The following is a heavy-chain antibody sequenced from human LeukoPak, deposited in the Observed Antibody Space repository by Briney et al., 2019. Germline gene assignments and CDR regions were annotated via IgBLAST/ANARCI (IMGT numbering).Heavy chain of an antibody. CDR2: IIPILGIA. D-gene: IGHD2-8*01. Sequence: SVTVSCKASVGTFSSYAISWVRQAPGQGLEWMGRIIPILGIANYAQKFQGRVTITADKSTSTAYMELSSLRSEDTAVYYCARANIAGLTFDFWGQGTLVTVSS. CDR3: ARANIAGLTFDF. V-gene: IGHV1-69*04. CDR1: VGTFSSYA. J-gene: IGHJ4*02.